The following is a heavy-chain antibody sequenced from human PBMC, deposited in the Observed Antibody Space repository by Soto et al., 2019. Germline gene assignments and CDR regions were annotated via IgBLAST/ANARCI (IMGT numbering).Heavy chain of an antibody. J-gene: IGHJ6*01. CDR1: GGSISSYY. CDR3: ARDRVLQAVPLYRWETYGMEV. Sequence: LSLTCTVSGGSISSYYWSWIRQPPGKGLEWIGYIYYSGSTNYNPSLKSRVTISVDPSKNQFSLKLSSVTAADTAVYYCARDRVLQAVPLYRWETYGMEVRGQGTTVTVAS. V-gene: IGHV4-59*01. D-gene: IGHD2-8*02. CDR2: IYYSGST.